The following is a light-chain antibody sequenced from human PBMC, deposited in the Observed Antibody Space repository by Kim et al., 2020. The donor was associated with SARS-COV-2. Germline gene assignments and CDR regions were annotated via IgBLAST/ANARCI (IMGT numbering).Light chain of an antibody. CDR1: QSVSDNY. J-gene: IGKJ2*02. CDR2: GAS. CDR3: QQYDTSPSCT. Sequence: EIVLTQSPGTLSLSPGERATLSCRASQSVSDNYLAWYQQKPGQAPRLLIYGASSRATGIPDWFSGSGSGTDFTLTISRLEPEDFAVYYCQQYDTSPSCTFGQGTKLEI. V-gene: IGKV3-20*01.